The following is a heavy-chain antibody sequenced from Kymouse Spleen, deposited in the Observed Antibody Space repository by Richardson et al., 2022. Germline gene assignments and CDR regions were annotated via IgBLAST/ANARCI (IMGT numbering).Heavy chain of an antibody. D-gene: IGHD3-9*01. CDR3: AKGGDILTGRVDP. CDR2: ISYDGSNK. V-gene: IGHV3-30*18. CDR1: GFTFSSYG. Sequence: QVQLVESGGGVVQPGRSLRLSCAASGFTFSSYGMHWVRQAPGKGLEWVAVISYDGSNKYYADSVKGRFTISRDNSKNTLYLQMNSLRAEDTAVYYCAKGGDILTGRVDPWGQGTLVTVSS. J-gene: IGHJ5*02.